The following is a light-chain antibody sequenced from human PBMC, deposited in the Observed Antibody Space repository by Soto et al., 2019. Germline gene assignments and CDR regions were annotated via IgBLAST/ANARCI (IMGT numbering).Light chain of an antibody. CDR2: AAS. CDR1: QSISSY. J-gene: IGKJ4*01. CDR3: QQSYSTPLT. V-gene: IGKV1-39*01. Sequence: DIQMTQSPSSLSASVGDRVTITCRASQSISSYLNWYQQKPGKAPTLLIYAASSLPSGVPSRFSGSGSGTDFTLTISSLQPEDFANYYCQQSYSTPLTFGGGTKVEIK.